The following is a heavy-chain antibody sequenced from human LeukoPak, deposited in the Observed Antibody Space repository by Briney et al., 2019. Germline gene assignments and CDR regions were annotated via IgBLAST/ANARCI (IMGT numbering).Heavy chain of an antibody. CDR1: GGSFSGYY. Sequence: SETLPLTCAVYGGSFSGYYWSWIRQPPGKGLEWIGEINHSGSTNYNPSLKSRVTISVDTSKNQFSLKLSSVTAADTAVYYCARGEEKAAAGLNAFDIWGQGTMVTVSS. CDR2: INHSGST. D-gene: IGHD6-13*01. CDR3: ARGEEKAAAGLNAFDI. V-gene: IGHV4-34*01. J-gene: IGHJ3*02.